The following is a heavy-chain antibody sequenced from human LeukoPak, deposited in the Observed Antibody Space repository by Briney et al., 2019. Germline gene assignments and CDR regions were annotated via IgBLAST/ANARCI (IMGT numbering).Heavy chain of an antibody. CDR2: IYTSGST. V-gene: IGHV4-4*07. J-gene: IGHJ3*02. CDR3: ARDDAASDAFDI. Sequence: SETLSLTCTVSGGSISSYYWSWIRQPAGKALEWVGRIYTSGSTNYNPSFESGVTMSVGTSNNQYFLTHDHAAAAGAAVYYCARDDAASDAFDIWGQGTMVTVSS. CDR1: GGSISSYY. D-gene: IGHD2-2*01.